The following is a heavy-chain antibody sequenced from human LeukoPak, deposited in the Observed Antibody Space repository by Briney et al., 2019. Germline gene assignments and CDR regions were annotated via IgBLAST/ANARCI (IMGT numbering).Heavy chain of an antibody. J-gene: IGHJ4*02. V-gene: IGHV3-74*01. D-gene: IGHD2-15*01. CDR3: ARGAAYAYYFDL. CDR2: IKSDGNSA. Sequence: GGSLRLSCAASGFTFSSHWMHWVRHAPGKGQVWVSRIKSDGNSANYADFVEGRFTISRDNAKDTVYLQINSLRAEDTAVYYCARGAAYAYYFDLWGQGTLVTVSS. CDR1: GFTFSSHW.